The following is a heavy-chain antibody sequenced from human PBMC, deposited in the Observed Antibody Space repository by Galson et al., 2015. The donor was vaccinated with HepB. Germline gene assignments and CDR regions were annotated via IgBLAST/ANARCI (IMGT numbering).Heavy chain of an antibody. D-gene: IGHD6-19*01. V-gene: IGHV3-30*18. CDR1: GFTFTTYA. J-gene: IGHJ3*02. CDR2: ISYDGSNK. Sequence: SLRLSCAASGFTFTTYAMDWVRQAPGKGLEWVAVISYDGSNKYYADSVKGRFTISRDNSKNTLYLQMNSLRLEDTAIYYRAKSRVGLYISGWSHAFDISGQGTMVTVSS. CDR3: AKSRVGLYISGWSHAFDI.